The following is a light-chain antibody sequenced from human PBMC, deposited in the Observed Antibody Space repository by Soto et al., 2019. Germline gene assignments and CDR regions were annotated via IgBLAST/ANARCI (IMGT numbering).Light chain of an antibody. CDR3: PQYGGSPYT. J-gene: IGKJ2*01. Sequence: EIVLTQSPGTLSLSPGERATLSCRASQSVRSNYLAWYQQKPGQAPRLLIYGASSRATGVPDRSSGTGSGTDFTLTISRLEPEDFAVYYCPQYGGSPYTFGQGTKLEIK. CDR1: QSVRSNY. CDR2: GAS. V-gene: IGKV3-20*01.